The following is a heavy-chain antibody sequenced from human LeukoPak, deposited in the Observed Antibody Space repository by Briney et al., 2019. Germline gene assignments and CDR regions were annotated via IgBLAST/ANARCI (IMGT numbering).Heavy chain of an antibody. CDR1: GGSISSYY. CDR3: ARGDYYHYYYVDV. CDR2: IYSSGST. Sequence: PSETLSLTCSVAGGSISSYYWTWIRQPPGRRLEWIGHIYSSGSTNYNPSLKSRVTMSVDTSRDQFSLKLSSVNATDTAVYYCARGDYYHYYYVDVWGKGTTVTVSS. V-gene: IGHV4-59*08. J-gene: IGHJ6*03.